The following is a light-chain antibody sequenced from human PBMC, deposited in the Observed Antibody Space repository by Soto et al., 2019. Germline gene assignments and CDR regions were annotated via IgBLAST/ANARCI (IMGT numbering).Light chain of an antibody. CDR3: QQRNTWPPVT. Sequence: EIALTQSPATLPLSPGERATLSCRASPSVPNYVAWYQQKPGQAPRLLIYGAFNRATGIPARFSGSGSGADFTLTISSLEPEDFAIYYCQQRNTWPPVTFGQGTRLEI. CDR1: PSVPNY. V-gene: IGKV3-11*01. J-gene: IGKJ5*01. CDR2: GAF.